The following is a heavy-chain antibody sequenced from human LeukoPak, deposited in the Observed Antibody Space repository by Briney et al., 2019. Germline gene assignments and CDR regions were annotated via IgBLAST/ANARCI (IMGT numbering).Heavy chain of an antibody. CDR1: GYTFTSYG. CDR2: ISGYNGNT. Sequence: APVKVSCKASGYTFTSYGISWVRQAPGQGLEWMGWISGYNGNTNYAQKLQGRVTMTTDTSTSTAYMELRSLRSDDTAVYYCARGSGSYYGFYFGDYWGQGTLVTVSS. V-gene: IGHV1-18*01. D-gene: IGHD1-26*01. CDR3: ARGSGSYYGFYFGDY. J-gene: IGHJ4*02.